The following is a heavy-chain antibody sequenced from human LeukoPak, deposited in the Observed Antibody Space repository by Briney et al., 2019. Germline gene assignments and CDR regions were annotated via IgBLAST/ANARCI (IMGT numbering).Heavy chain of an antibody. V-gene: IGHV3-23*01. Sequence: GGSLRLSCAASGFTFSSYAMSWVRQAPGKGLEWVSAISGSGGSTYYADSVKGRFTISRDNSKNTLYLQMNSLRAEDTAVYYCRGYCSSTSCFTLNWFDPWGQGTLVTVSS. D-gene: IGHD2-2*02. CDR3: RGYCSSTSCFTLNWFDP. CDR1: GFTFSSYA. CDR2: ISGSGGST. J-gene: IGHJ5*02.